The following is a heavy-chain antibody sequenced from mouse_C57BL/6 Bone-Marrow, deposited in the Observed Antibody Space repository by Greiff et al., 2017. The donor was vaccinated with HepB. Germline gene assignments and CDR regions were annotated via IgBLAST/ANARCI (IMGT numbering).Heavy chain of an antibody. V-gene: IGHV1-69*01. Sequence: QVQLQQPGAELVMPGASVKLSCKASGYTFTSYWMHWVKQRPGQGLEWIGEIYPSDSYTNYNQKFKGKSTLTVDKSSSTAYMQLSSLTSEDSAVYYCARSYGSSLWDYWGQGTTLTVSS. D-gene: IGHD1-1*01. J-gene: IGHJ2*01. CDR2: IYPSDSYT. CDR1: GYTFTSYW. CDR3: ARSYGSSLWDY.